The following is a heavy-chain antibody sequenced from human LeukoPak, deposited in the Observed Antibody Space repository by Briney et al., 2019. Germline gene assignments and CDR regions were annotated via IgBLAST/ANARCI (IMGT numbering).Heavy chain of an antibody. CDR2: IYTSGST. D-gene: IGHD6-6*01. V-gene: IGHV4-4*07. Sequence: SETLSLTCTVSGGSISSYYWSWIRQPAGKGLEWIGRIYTSGSTTYNPSLKSRVTMSVDTSKNQFSLKLSSVTAADTAVYYCARDLEARQYSSLEPIWPRWFDPWGQGTLVTVSS. CDR3: ARDLEARQYSSLEPIWPRWFDP. CDR1: GGSISSYY. J-gene: IGHJ5*02.